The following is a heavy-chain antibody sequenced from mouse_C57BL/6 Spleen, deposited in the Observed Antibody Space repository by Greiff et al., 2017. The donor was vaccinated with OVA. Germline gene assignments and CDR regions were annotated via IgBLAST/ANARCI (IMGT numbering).Heavy chain of an antibody. D-gene: IGHD2-4*01. V-gene: IGHV1-4*01. CDR3: ARSGLRHYFDY. CDR2: INPSSGYT. CDR1: GYTFTSYT. J-gene: IGHJ2*01. Sequence: QVQLQQSGAELARPGASVKMSCKASGYTFTSYTMHWVKQRPGQGLEWIGYINPSSGYTKYNQKFKDKATVTADKSSSTAYMQLSSLTSEDSAVYYCARSGLRHYFDYWGKGTTLTVSS.